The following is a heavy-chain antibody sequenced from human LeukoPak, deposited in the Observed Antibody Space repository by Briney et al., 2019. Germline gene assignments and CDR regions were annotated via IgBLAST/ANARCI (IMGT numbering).Heavy chain of an antibody. J-gene: IGHJ4*02. CDR3: ARTTHYDSSGPYY. CDR1: GYSISSGYF. CDR2: IYHSGTT. D-gene: IGHD3-22*01. Sequence: SETLSPTCTVSGYSISSGYFWGWIRQPPGKGLEWIGSIYHSGTTYYNPSLKSRVTISVDTSKNQFSLKLTSVTAADTAVYYCARTTHYDSSGPYYWGQGTLVTVSS. V-gene: IGHV4-38-2*02.